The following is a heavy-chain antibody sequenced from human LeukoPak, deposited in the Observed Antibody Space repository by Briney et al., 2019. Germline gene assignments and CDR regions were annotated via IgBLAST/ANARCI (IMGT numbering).Heavy chain of an antibody. V-gene: IGHV4-34*01. J-gene: IGHJ4*02. D-gene: IGHD3-22*01. Sequence: SPSETLSLTCAVYGGSFSGYYWSWIRQPPGKGLEWIGEINHSGSTNYNPSLKSRVTISVDTSKNQFSLKLSSVTAADTAVYYCARRRYYDSSGYYAPSDYWGQGTLVTVSS. CDR1: GGSFSGYY. CDR2: INHSGST. CDR3: ARRRYYDSSGYYAPSDY.